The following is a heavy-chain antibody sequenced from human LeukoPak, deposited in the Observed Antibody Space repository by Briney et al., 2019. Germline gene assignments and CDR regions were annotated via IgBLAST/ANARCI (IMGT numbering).Heavy chain of an antibody. CDR3: AQSTVVVPPTPHY. J-gene: IGHJ4*02. Sequence: GGSLRLSCAASGFTFSSYAMSWVRQAPGKGLEWVSAISGSGDSTYYADSVKGRFTISRDNSKNTLYLQMNSLRAEDTAVYYCAQSTVVVPPTPHYWGQGTLVTVSS. D-gene: IGHD2-2*01. V-gene: IGHV3-23*01. CDR2: ISGSGDST. CDR1: GFTFSSYA.